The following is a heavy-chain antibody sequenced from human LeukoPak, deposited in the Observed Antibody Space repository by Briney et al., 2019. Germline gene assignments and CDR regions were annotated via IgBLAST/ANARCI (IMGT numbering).Heavy chain of an antibody. CDR3: TTAASNWNSNWFDP. D-gene: IGHD1-7*01. V-gene: IGHV3-15*01. CDR2: IKSKTDGGTT. J-gene: IGHJ5*02. Sequence: GGSLRLSCAASGFTFSNAWMSWVRQAPGKGLEWVGRIKSKTDGGTTDYAAPVKGRFTISRDDSKNTLYLQMNSLKTEDTAVYYCTTAASNWNSNWFDPWGQGTLVTVSS. CDR1: GFTFSNAW.